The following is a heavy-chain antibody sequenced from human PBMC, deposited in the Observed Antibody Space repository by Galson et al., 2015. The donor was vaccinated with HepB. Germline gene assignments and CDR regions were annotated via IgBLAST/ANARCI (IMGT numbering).Heavy chain of an antibody. CDR1: GYSFTSYD. V-gene: IGHV1-18*01. CDR3: ARGTTVTRGYYYMDV. J-gene: IGHJ6*03. CDR2: ISAYNGNT. D-gene: IGHD4-11*01. Sequence: SVKVSCKASGYSFTSYDISWVRQAPGQGLEWMGWISAYNGNTNYAQKLQGRVTMTTDTSTNTAYMELRSLRSDDTAMYYCARGTTVTRGYYYMDVWGKGTTVTVSS.